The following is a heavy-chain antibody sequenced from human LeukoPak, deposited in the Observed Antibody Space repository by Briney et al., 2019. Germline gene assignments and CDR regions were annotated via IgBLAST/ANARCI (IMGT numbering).Heavy chain of an antibody. Sequence: SQTLSLTCTVSGGSISSGGYYWSWIRQHPGKGLEWIGYIYYSGSTYYNPSLKSRVTISVDTSKNQFSLKLSSVTAADTAVYYCARVGGIVVVTEDAFDIWGQGTMVTVSS. CDR3: ARVGGIVVVTEDAFDI. V-gene: IGHV4-31*03. CDR2: IYYSGST. CDR1: GGSISSGGYY. J-gene: IGHJ3*02. D-gene: IGHD2-21*02.